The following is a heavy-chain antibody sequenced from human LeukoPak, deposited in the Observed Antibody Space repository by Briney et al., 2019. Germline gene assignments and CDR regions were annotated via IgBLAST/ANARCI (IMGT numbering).Heavy chain of an antibody. CDR1: GGTFSSYA. Sequence: ASVKVSCKASGGTFSSYAISWVRQAPGQGLEWMGRIIPILGIANYAQKFQGRVTITADKSTSTAFMELSSLRSEDTAVYYCARDPGKYSYGHFDYWGQGTLVTVSS. CDR3: ARDPGKYSYGHFDY. CDR2: IIPILGIA. J-gene: IGHJ4*02. V-gene: IGHV1-69*04. D-gene: IGHD5-18*01.